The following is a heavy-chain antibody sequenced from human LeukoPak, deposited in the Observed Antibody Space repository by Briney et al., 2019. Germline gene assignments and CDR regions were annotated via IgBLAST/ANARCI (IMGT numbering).Heavy chain of an antibody. D-gene: IGHD3-3*01. V-gene: IGHV3-23*01. Sequence: GRSLRLSCAASGFTFSSYAMSWVRQAPGKGLEWVSAISGSGGSTYYADSVKGRFTISRDNSKNTLYLQMNSLRAEDTAVYYCAKTRDFWSGYYSFDYWGQGTLVTVSS. CDR1: GFTFSSYA. J-gene: IGHJ4*02. CDR3: AKTRDFWSGYYSFDY. CDR2: ISGSGGST.